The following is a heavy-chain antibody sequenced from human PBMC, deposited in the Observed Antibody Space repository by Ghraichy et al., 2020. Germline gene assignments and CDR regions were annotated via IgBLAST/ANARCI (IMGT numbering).Heavy chain of an antibody. J-gene: IGHJ3*02. V-gene: IGHV3-48*02. Sequence: GGSLRLSCAASGFTFSSYSMNWVRQAPGKGLEWVSYISSSSSTIYYADSVKGRFTISRDNAKNSLYLQMNSLRDEDTAVYYCARGSSGYQIPDAFDIWGQGTMVTVSS. CDR1: GFTFSSYS. D-gene: IGHD3-22*01. CDR2: ISSSSSTI. CDR3: ARGSSGYQIPDAFDI.